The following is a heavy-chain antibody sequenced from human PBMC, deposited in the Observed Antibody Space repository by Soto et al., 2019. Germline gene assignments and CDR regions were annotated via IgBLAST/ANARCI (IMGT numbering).Heavy chain of an antibody. Sequence: QLQLQESGPGLVKPSETLSLTCTVSGGSISSIRFSWGWIRQPPGKALEWIGAIYNTGRTSYNPSLKGRVTISVDLSKNQFSLQMTSVTPADTGFYHCGRYDAWGQGILVTVSS. V-gene: IGHV4-39*01. CDR1: GGSISSIRFS. J-gene: IGHJ5*02. CDR2: IYNTGRT. CDR3: GRYDA.